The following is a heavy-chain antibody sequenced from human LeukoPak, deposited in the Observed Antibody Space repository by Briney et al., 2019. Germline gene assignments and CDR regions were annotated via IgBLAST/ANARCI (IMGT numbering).Heavy chain of an antibody. CDR2: SFPIFGTE. Sequence: GGSVKVSCLASGCTFSSYAISWVRQAPGQGLDGMGGSFPIFGTENYARKFQGRVTITADESTSTAYMELSNQRPEDRAVYCCARAAVVVVVAATSLFDPWGRGALLSVSS. V-gene: IGHV1-69*13. CDR3: ARAAVVVVVAATSLFDP. J-gene: IGHJ5*02. CDR1: GCTFSSYA. D-gene: IGHD2-15*01.